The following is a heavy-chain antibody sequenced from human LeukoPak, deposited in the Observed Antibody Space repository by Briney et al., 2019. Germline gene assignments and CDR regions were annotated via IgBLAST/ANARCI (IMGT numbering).Heavy chain of an antibody. V-gene: IGHV3-48*02. CDR2: ISSSSSTI. Sequence: GGSLRLSCAASGFTFSSYSMDWVRQAPGKGLEWVSYISSSSSTIYYADSVKGRFTISRDNAKNSLYLQMNSLRDEDTAVYYCARESFWGISTDLDYWGQGTLVTVSS. J-gene: IGHJ4*02. CDR3: ARESFWGISTDLDY. CDR1: GFTFSSYS. D-gene: IGHD3-16*01.